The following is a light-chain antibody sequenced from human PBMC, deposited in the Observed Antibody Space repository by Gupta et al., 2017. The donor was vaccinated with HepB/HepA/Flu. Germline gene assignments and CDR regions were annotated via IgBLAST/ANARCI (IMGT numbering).Light chain of an antibody. CDR1: TSDIGSYNI. CDR3: CSYAGGIYV. Sequence: HSDMTQPVSVSGSPGQSINISCVGTTSDIGSYNIVSWYQHYPGRAPKLIICEVSDRPSVISHRFSGSKSGNTAFLTISALQNEYEADYYCCSYAGGIYVFGSGTKVTV. V-gene: IGLV2-23*02. CDR2: EVS. J-gene: IGLJ1*01.